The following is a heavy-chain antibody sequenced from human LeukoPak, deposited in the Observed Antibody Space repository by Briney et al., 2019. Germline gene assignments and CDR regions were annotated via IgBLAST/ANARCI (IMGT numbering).Heavy chain of an antibody. V-gene: IGHV4-4*09. D-gene: IGHD1-26*01. CDR1: GGSISSYY. CDR3: ARRTPATYYFDY. CDR2: IYTSGST. Sequence: SETLSLTCTVSGGSISSYYWSWIRQPLGKGLEWIGYIYTSGSTNYNPSLKSRVTISLDTSKSQFSLKLSSVTAADTAVYYCARRTPATYYFDYWGQGTLVTVSS. J-gene: IGHJ4*02.